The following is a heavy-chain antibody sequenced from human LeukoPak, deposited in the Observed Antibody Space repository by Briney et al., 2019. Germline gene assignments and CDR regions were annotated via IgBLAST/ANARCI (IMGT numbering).Heavy chain of an antibody. V-gene: IGHV4-31*03. Sequence: SETLSLTCTVSGGSISSGGYYWSWIRQHPGKGLEWIGYMYYSGSTYYNPSLMSRVTISVDTSKNQFSLKLSSVTAADTAVYYCARGTSGFYYYGMDVWGQGTTVTVSS. D-gene: IGHD1-26*01. CDR2: MYYSGST. CDR1: GGSISSGGYY. CDR3: ARGTSGFYYYGMDV. J-gene: IGHJ6*02.